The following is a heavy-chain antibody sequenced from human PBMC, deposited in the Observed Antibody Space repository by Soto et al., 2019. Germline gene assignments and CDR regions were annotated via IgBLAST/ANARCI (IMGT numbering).Heavy chain of an antibody. CDR2: ITSKTDGGTT. D-gene: IGHD1-1*01. J-gene: IGHJ4*01. CDR3: TAEERVKSDLGY. V-gene: IGHV3-15*07. CDR1: GFTFSNAC. Sequence: EVQLVESGGGLVKPGGSLRLSCAASGFTFSNACMNWVRQAPGKGLEWVGRITSKTDGGTTDYAAPVKGSITISRDDSKNVRYLQMNSLKSVCTGVYYCTAEERVKSDLGYWGKGTLVTVS.